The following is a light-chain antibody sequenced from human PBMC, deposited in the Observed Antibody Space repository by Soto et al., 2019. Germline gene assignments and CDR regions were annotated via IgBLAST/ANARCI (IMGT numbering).Light chain of an antibody. V-gene: IGKV3-20*01. J-gene: IGKJ3*01. CDR1: QSFSSPY. CDR3: QQYEDSPFT. CDR2: GAA. Sequence: EIVLTQSPGTLSLSPGERATLSCRASQSFSSPYLAWYQQKPGQAPRLLIYGAATRATGVPDRFSGSGFGTDFTLSISSLEPEDFEVYYCQQYEDSPFTFGPGTRVDIK.